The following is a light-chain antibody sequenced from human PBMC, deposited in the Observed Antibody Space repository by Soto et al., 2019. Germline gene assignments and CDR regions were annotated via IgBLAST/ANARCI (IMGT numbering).Light chain of an antibody. CDR1: QSVSTNS. V-gene: IGKV3-20*01. CDR2: GAS. Sequence: EIVLTQSPGTLSLSPGEGATLSCRASQSVSTNSLAWYQQKPGQTPRLLIYGASNRPSGIPDRVSASGSGAHFTLTISSLEPEDFAMYYCLQYGNSPHTFGQGTKLAIK. CDR3: LQYGNSPHT. J-gene: IGKJ2*01.